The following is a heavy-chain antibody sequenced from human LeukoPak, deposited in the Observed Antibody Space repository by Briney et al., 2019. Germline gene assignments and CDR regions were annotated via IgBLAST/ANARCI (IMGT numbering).Heavy chain of an antibody. Sequence: GGSLRLSCAASGFTFSTYSMNWVRQAPGKGLEWVSSISSSSTFISSADSVKGRFTISRDNAKNSLYLQMNSLRAEDTAVYYCAREQQVSRWGQGTLVTVSS. J-gene: IGHJ4*02. V-gene: IGHV3-21*01. CDR2: ISSSSTFI. CDR1: GFTFSTYS. D-gene: IGHD6-13*01. CDR3: AREQQVSR.